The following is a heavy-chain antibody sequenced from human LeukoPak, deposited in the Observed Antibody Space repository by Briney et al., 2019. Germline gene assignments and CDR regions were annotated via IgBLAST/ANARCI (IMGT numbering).Heavy chain of an antibody. V-gene: IGHV3-23*01. CDR3: AELGITMIGGV. CDR1: GFTFSSYA. D-gene: IGHD3-10*02. J-gene: IGHJ6*04. Sequence: GGSLRLSCAASGFTFSSYAMSWVRQAPGKGLEWVSAISGLGGSTYYADSVKGRFTISRDNAKNSLYLQMNSLRAEDTAVYYCAELGITMIGGVWGKGTTVTISS. CDR2: ISGLGGST.